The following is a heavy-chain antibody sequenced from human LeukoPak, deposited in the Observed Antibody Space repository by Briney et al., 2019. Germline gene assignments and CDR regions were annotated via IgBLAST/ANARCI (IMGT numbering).Heavy chain of an antibody. CDR3: ARRGNSSWFFDY. CDR2: IYYSGTT. CDR1: GGSISSSSYH. Sequence: SETLSLTCIVSGGSISSSSYHWGWIRQPPGKGLEWIGSIYYSGTTYYNPSLKSRVTISVDTSKNQFSLQLSSVTAADTAVFYCARRGNSSWFFDYWGQGTLVTVSS. J-gene: IGHJ4*02. D-gene: IGHD6-13*01. V-gene: IGHV4-39*01.